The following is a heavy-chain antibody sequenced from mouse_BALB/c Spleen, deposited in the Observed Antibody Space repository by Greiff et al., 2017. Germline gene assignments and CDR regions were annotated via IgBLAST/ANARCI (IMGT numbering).Heavy chain of an antibody. J-gene: IGHJ3*01. CDR3: ARSRGTTVVESAWFAY. CDR2: ISSGGST. Sequence: EVQLVESGGGLVKPGGSLKLSCAASGFTFSSYAMSWVRQTPEKRLEWVASISSGGSTYYPDSVKGRFTISRDNARNILYLQMSSLRSEDTAMYYCARSRGTTVVESAWFAYWGQGTLVTVSA. CDR1: GFTFSSYA. V-gene: IGHV5-6-5*01. D-gene: IGHD1-1*01.